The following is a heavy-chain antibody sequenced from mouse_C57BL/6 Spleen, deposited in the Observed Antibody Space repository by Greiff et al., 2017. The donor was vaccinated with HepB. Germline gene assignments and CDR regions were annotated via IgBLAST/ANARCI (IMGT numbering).Heavy chain of an antibody. J-gene: IGHJ1*03. D-gene: IGHD1-1*01. CDR3: ARERRGGYGSRGYFDV. CDR2: ILPGSGST. Sequence: QVQLQQSGAELMKPGASVKLSCKATGYTFTGYWIEGVKQRPGHGLEWIGEILPGSGSTNYTEKFKGKATFTADTSSNTAYMQLSSLTTEDSAIYYCARERRGGYGSRGYFDVWGTGTTVTVSS. CDR1: GYTFTGYW. V-gene: IGHV1-9*01.